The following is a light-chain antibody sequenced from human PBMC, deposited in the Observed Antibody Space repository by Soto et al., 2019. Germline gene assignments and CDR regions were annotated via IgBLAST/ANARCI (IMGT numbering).Light chain of an antibody. V-gene: IGKV3-20*01. Sequence: EIVLTQSPGTLSLSSGERATLSCRASQSVRNNYLAWYQQKPGQAPRLLIYGASYRVTGIPDKFSGSGSGVDFTLTISRLEPEDFAVYYCQQYGGSPGTFGQGTKVEIK. J-gene: IGKJ1*01. CDR1: QSVRNNY. CDR2: GAS. CDR3: QQYGGSPGT.